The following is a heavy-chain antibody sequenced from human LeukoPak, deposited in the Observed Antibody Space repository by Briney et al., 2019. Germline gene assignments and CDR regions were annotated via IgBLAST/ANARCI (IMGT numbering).Heavy chain of an antibody. V-gene: IGHV3-30*02. CDR2: IRYDGNNK. CDR3: AKTLRDSSGYYAAGY. Sequence: GGSLRLSCAASGFTFSSYGMHWVRQAPGKGLEWVAFIRYDGNNKQYADSVRGRFTISRDDSKNTLYLQMNSLRAEDTALYYCAKTLRDSSGYYAAGYWGQETLVTVST. J-gene: IGHJ4*02. D-gene: IGHD3-22*01. CDR1: GFTFSSYG.